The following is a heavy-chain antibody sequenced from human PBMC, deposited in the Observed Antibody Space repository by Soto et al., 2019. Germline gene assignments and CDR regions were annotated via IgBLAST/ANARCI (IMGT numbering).Heavy chain of an antibody. Sequence: SETLSLTCTVSGGSISSSIYYWGWIRQPPGKGLEWIGCIYYSGSTYYNPSLKSRVTISVDTSKNQFSLKLSSVTAADTAVYYCARGRTISSGWHITPFDPWGQGTLVTVSS. J-gene: IGHJ5*02. CDR2: IYYSGST. CDR1: GGSISSSIYY. CDR3: ARGRTISSGWHITPFDP. D-gene: IGHD6-19*01. V-gene: IGHV4-39*07.